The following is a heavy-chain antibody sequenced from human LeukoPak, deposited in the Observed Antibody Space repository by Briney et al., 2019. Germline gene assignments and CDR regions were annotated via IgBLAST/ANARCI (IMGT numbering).Heavy chain of an antibody. CDR3: ARDREEAAAHDAFDI. CDR1: GASFSGCY. V-gene: IGHV4-34*01. D-gene: IGHD2-2*01. CDR2: INHSGST. J-gene: IGHJ3*02. Sequence: PSETLSLTGAVYGASFSGCYWSWIRQPPGKGLEWIGEINHSGSTNYNPPLKRRVTISVDTSKNQFSLKLSSVTAADTAVYYCARDREEAAAHDAFDIWGQGTMVTVSS.